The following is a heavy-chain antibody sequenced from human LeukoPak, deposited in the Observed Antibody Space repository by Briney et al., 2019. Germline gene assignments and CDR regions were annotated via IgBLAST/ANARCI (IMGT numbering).Heavy chain of an antibody. CDR2: INSDGSST. CDR3: ATDDYGELFDY. CDR1: GFTFSSYW. Sequence: RGSLRLSCAASGFTFSSYWMHWVRQAPGKGLVWVSRINSDGSSTSYADSVKGRFTISRDNAKNTLYLQMNSLRAEDTAVYYCATDDYGELFDYWGQGTLVTVSS. V-gene: IGHV3-74*01. D-gene: IGHD4-17*01. J-gene: IGHJ4*02.